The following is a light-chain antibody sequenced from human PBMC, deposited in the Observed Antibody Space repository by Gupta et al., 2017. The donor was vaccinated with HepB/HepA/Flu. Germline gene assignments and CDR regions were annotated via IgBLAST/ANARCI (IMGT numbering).Light chain of an antibody. J-gene: IGKJ5*01. CDR1: QDISNY. Sequence: DIQLTQLPSSLSASVGDRVTITCQASQDISNYLNWYQQKPGKAPKLLIYDASNLETGVPSKFSGSGSGTDFTFTISSLQPEDIATYYCQQYRTFGQGTRLEIK. CDR3: QQYRT. V-gene: IGKV1-33*01. CDR2: DAS.